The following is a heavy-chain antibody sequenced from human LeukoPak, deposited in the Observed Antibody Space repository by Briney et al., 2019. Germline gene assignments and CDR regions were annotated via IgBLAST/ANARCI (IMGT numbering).Heavy chain of an antibody. Sequence: GGSLRLSCVASGFTFSDYYMGWIRQAPGKGLEWVSYIPSTSSYTSYADSVKGRFTISRDNAKNSLYLQMNSLRAEDTAVYYCARAANTAAGTPTLAIDYWGQGTLVTVSS. CDR2: IPSTSSYT. CDR3: ARAANTAAGTPTLAIDY. V-gene: IGHV3-11*05. D-gene: IGHD6-13*01. J-gene: IGHJ4*02. CDR1: GFTFSDYY.